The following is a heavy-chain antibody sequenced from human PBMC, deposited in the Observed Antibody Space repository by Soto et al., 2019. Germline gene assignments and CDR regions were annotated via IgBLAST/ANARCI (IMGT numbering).Heavy chain of an antibody. V-gene: IGHV3-23*01. CDR1: GFSFSSYA. Sequence: GGSLRLSCAASGFSFSSYAMSWVRQAPGKGLEWVSAISGSGGSTYYANSVKGRFTISRDNSKNTLYLQMNSLRAEDTAVYYCAKGVPGIAVAGTGYFQHWGQGTLVTVSS. CDR3: AKGVPGIAVAGTGYFQH. D-gene: IGHD6-19*01. CDR2: ISGSGGST. J-gene: IGHJ1*01.